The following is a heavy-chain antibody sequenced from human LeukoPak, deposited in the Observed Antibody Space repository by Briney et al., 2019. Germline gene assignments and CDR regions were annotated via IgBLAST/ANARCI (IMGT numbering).Heavy chain of an antibody. D-gene: IGHD3-10*01. Sequence: GGSLRLSCAASGFSVSTKYMNWVRQAPGKGLEWVSIIYSGADTYYADSVKGRFTISRDTSKNTLFLHMNSLRVEDTAVYFCARVGDHYHWYLDLWGRGTLVSVSS. J-gene: IGHJ2*01. CDR3: ARVGDHYHWYLDL. CDR1: GFSVSTKY. CDR2: IYSGADT. V-gene: IGHV3-53*01.